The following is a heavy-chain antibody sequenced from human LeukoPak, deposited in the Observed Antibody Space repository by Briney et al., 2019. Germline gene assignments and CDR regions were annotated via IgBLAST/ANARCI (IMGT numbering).Heavy chain of an antibody. Sequence: GGSLRLSCAASGFTFHHYSMHWVRQPPGEGLEWVSLISWDGGITYYADSVRGRFTISRDNSKNSLSLEMNRLRTEDTALYYCAKDSNTGGYSFGSWGRGTLVTVTS. CDR3: AKDSNTGGYSFGS. D-gene: IGHD5-12*01. J-gene: IGHJ4*02. V-gene: IGHV3-43*01. CDR1: GFTFHHYS. CDR2: ISWDGGIT.